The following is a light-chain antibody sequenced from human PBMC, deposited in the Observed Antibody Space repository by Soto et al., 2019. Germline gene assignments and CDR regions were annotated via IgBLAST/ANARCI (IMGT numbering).Light chain of an antibody. J-gene: IGLJ3*02. CDR3: ETWDDGLSAWV. Sequence: QSVLTQPPSASGTPGQRVTFSCSGSSSNIGNNAVNWYQQLPGTAPKLLIYNNNHRPSAVADRFSGSKSGTSTSLDIRGLQSQDEADYYCETWDDGLSAWVFGGGTQLTVL. V-gene: IGLV1-44*01. CDR2: NNN. CDR1: SSNIGNNA.